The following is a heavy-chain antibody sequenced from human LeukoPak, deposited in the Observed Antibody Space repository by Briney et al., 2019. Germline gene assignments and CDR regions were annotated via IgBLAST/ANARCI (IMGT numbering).Heavy chain of an antibody. CDR2: ISSSSSYI. Sequence: GGSLRLSCAAPGFTFSSYSMNWVRQAPRKGLEWVSSISSSSSYIYYADSVKGRFTISRDNAKNSLYLQMNSLRAEDTAVYYCARDDNYGDFDYWGQGTLVTVSS. CDR1: GFTFSSYS. V-gene: IGHV3-21*01. D-gene: IGHD4-17*01. CDR3: ARDDNYGDFDY. J-gene: IGHJ4*02.